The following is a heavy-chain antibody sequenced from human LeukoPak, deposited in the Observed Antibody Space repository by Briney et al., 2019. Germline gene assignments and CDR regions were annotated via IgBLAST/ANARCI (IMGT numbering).Heavy chain of an antibody. J-gene: IGHJ4*02. D-gene: IGHD4-17*01. CDR1: GFTFSSYW. V-gene: IGHV3-7*01. Sequence: QPGGSLRLSCAASGFTFSSYWMSWVRQAPGKGLEWVANIKQDGSEKYYVDSVKGRFTISRDNAKNSLYLQMNSLRAEDTAVYYCARCIAGEYGDYDAFDYWGQGILVTVSS. CDR3: ARCIAGEYGDYDAFDY. CDR2: IKQDGSEK.